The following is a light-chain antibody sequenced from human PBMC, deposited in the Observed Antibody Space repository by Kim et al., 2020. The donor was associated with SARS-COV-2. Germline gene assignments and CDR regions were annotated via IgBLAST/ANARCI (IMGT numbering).Light chain of an antibody. CDR3: QQYGSSPRT. V-gene: IGKV3D-20*01. CDR2: DAS. Sequence: EIVLTQSPATLSLSPRERATLSCGASQSVSSSYLAWYQQKPGLAPRLLIYDASSRATGIPDRFSGSGSGTDFTLTISRLEPEDFAVYYCQQYGSSPRTFGQGTKVDIK. J-gene: IGKJ1*01. CDR1: QSVSSSY.